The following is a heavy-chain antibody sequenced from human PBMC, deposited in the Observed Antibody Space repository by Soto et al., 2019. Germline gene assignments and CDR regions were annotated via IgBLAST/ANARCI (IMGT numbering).Heavy chain of an antibody. CDR3: AKGIMGITIFGVVIPDFDY. CDR2: ISGSGGST. CDR1: GFTFSSYA. Sequence: GGSLRLSCAASGFTFSSYAMSWVRQAPGKGLEWVSAISGSGGSTYYADSVKGRFTISRDNSKNTLYLQMNSLRAEDTAVYYCAKGIMGITIFGVVIPDFDYWGQGTLVTVSS. D-gene: IGHD3-3*01. V-gene: IGHV3-23*01. J-gene: IGHJ4*02.